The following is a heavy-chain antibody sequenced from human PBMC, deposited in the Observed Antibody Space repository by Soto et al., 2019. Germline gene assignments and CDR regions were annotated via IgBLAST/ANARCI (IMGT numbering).Heavy chain of an antibody. CDR3: ARDLSRLALRYFNW. CDR1: GGSISTYY. D-gene: IGHD3-9*01. CDR2: IYYSGST. V-gene: IGHV4-39*02. J-gene: IGHJ4*02. Sequence: SLTCTVSGGSISTYYWGWIRQPPGKGLEWIGSIYYSGSTYYNPSLKSRVTISVDTSKNQFSLKLSSVTAADTAVYYCARDLSRLALRYFNWWGQGTLVTVSS.